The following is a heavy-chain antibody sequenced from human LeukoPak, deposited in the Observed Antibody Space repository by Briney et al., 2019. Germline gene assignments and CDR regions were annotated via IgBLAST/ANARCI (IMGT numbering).Heavy chain of an antibody. D-gene: IGHD3-16*02. V-gene: IGHV4-34*01. J-gene: IGHJ4*02. CDR3: ARGHSYYDYVWGSYRYGYMGDY. CDR1: GGSFSGYY. Sequence: PSETLSLTCAVYGGSFSGYYWSWIRQPPGKGLEWIGEINHSGSTIYNPSLKSRVTISVDTSKNQFSLKLSSVTAADTAVYYCARGHSYYDYVWGSYRYGYMGDYWGQGTLVTVSS. CDR2: INHSGST.